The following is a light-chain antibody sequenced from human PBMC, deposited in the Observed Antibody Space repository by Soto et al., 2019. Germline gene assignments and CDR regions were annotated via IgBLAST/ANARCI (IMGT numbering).Light chain of an antibody. Sequence: QPVLTQPPSVSGAPGQRVTISCTGSSSNIGAGYDVPWYQQLPGTAPKLLIYGNSNRPSGVPDRFSGSKSGTSASLAITGLQAEDEADYYCQSYDSSLSAHVVFGGGTKVTVL. CDR1: SSNIGAGYD. J-gene: IGLJ2*01. CDR3: QSYDSSLSAHVV. CDR2: GNS. V-gene: IGLV1-40*01.